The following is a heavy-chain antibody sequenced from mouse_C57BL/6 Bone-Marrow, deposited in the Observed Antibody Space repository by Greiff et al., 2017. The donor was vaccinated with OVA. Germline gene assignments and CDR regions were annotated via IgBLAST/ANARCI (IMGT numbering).Heavy chain of an antibody. CDR2: INPNNGGT. CDR1: GYTFTDYN. Sequence: EVQLQESGPELVKPGASVKMSCKASGYTFTDYNMHWVKQSHGKSLEWIGYINPNNGGTSYNQKFKGKATLTVNKSSSTAYMELRSLTSEDSAVYYCATITTVVEYYFDYWGQGTTLTVSS. J-gene: IGHJ2*01. V-gene: IGHV1-22*01. D-gene: IGHD1-1*01. CDR3: ATITTVVEYYFDY.